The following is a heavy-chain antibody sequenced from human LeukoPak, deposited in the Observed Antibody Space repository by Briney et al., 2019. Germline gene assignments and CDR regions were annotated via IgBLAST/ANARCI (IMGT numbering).Heavy chain of an antibody. V-gene: IGHV3-53*01. D-gene: IGHD3-10*01. J-gene: IGHJ5*02. CDR1: GFTVSSNY. CDR2: IYSGGST. Sequence: GGSLRLSCAASGFTVSSNYMSWVRQAPGKGLEWVSVIYSGGSTYYADSVKGRFTISRDKSKNTLYLQMNSLRAEDTAVYYCARDRSVTMVRGAQGWFDPWGQGTLVTVSS. CDR3: ARDRSVTMVRGAQGWFDP.